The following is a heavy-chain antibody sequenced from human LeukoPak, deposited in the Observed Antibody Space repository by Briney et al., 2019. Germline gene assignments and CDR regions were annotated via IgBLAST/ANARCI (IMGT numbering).Heavy chain of an antibody. D-gene: IGHD4-11*01. Sequence: SGGSLRLSCAVSGFTFKSYGMHWVRQAPGKGLEWVAFLRYDGSNNYYADSVKGRFTISRDNSKNTLYMQMNSLRARDTAVYYCAKDIGNYADYYYTDLWGKGTRVSVSS. CDR3: AKDIGNYADYYYTDL. V-gene: IGHV3-30*02. CDR2: LRYDGSNN. J-gene: IGHJ6*03. CDR1: GFTFKSYG.